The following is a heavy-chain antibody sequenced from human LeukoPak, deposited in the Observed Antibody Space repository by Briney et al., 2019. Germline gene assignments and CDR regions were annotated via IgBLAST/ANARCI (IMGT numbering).Heavy chain of an antibody. CDR1: GFTVSSNY. J-gene: IGHJ4*02. V-gene: IGHV3-23*01. CDR3: AKDWWNDSYGTNRDFGDY. Sequence: GGSLRLSCAASGFTVSSNYMSWVRQAPGKGLEWVSAISGSGGSTYYADSVKGRFTISRDNSKNTLYLQMNSLRAEDTAVYYCAKDWWNDSYGTNRDFGDYWGQGTLVTVSS. D-gene: IGHD5-18*01. CDR2: ISGSGGST.